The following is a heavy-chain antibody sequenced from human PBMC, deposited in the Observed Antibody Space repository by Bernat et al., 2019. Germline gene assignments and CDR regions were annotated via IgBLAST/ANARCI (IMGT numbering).Heavy chain of an antibody. CDR1: GFTFSGSA. Sequence: EVQLVESGGGLVQPGGSLKLSCAASGFTFSGSAMHWVRQASVKGLEWVGRIRSKANSYATAYAASVKGRFTISRDDSKNTAYLQMNSLKTEDTAVYYCTGIAAAAPFDYWGQGTLVTVSS. V-gene: IGHV3-73*01. CDR2: IRSKANSYAT. J-gene: IGHJ4*02. CDR3: TGIAAAAPFDY. D-gene: IGHD6-13*01.